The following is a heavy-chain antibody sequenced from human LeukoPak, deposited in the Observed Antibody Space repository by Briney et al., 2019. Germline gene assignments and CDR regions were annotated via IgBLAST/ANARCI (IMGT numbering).Heavy chain of an antibody. CDR3: ARGHGRRYWYFDL. CDR1: GGSFSGYY. D-gene: IGHD4-17*01. J-gene: IGHJ2*01. CDR2: INHSGNT. Sequence: SETLSLTCAVSGGSFSGYYWSWIRQPPGKGLEWIGEINHSGNTNYNPSLTSRVTISVDTSKNQFSLKLSSVTAADTAVDYCARGHGRRYWYFDLWGRGTLVTVSS. V-gene: IGHV4-34*01.